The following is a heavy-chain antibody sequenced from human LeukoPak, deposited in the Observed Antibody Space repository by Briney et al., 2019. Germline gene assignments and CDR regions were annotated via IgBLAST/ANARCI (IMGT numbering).Heavy chain of an antibody. D-gene: IGHD5-12*01. CDR2: SKNKANSYIT. V-gene: IGHV3-72*01. CDR3: ARDDSGQGGY. J-gene: IGHJ4*02. CDR1: GFTFSDHY. Sequence: GGSLRLSCAASGFTFSDHYMDWVRQAPGKGLEWVGRSKNKANSYITQYAAFVQGRFTISRDDSKNSLYLQINSLKTEDTAVYYCARDDSGQGGYWGQGTLVTVSS.